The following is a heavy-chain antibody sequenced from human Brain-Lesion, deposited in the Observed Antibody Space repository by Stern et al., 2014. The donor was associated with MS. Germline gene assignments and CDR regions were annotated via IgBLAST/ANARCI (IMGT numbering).Heavy chain of an antibody. V-gene: IGHV4-61*02. Sequence: QLQLQESGPGLVKPSQPLSLSCTVSGGSISSGGYYWSWIRQPAGKGLEWIGRIFNSGSTNYNPSLKSRVTISIDTSKTQFSLRLNSMTAADTAVYYCARGRVVPGFQYYATDVWGQGTTVIVSS. J-gene: IGHJ6*02. D-gene: IGHD2-2*01. CDR3: ARGRVVPGFQYYATDV. CDR1: GGSISSGGYY. CDR2: IFNSGST.